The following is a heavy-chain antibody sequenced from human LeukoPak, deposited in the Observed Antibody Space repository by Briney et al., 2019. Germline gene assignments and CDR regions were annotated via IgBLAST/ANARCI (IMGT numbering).Heavy chain of an antibody. CDR2: ISSSSSYI. J-gene: IGHJ4*02. CDR3: ASIIGGYSYGFGY. D-gene: IGHD5-18*01. V-gene: IGHV3-21*01. CDR1: GFTFRSYS. Sequence: GSLRPFCAASGFTFRSYSMNWGRQAPGEGLGWVSSISSSSSYIYYADSVKGRFTISRDNAKNSLYLQMNSLRAEDTAVYYCASIIGGYSYGFGYWGQGTLVTVSS.